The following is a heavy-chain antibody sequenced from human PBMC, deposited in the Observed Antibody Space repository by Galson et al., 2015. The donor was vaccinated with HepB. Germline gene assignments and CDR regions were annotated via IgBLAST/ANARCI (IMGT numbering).Heavy chain of an antibody. Sequence: SVKVSCKASGGTFSRYTISWVRQAPGQGLEWMGGITPLFGTAKYAQRFQGRVTITADESTSTVYMDLSDLRSEDTAVYYCAREGIAAAANPVDYWGQGTLVTVSS. V-gene: IGHV1-69*13. D-gene: IGHD6-13*01. J-gene: IGHJ4*02. CDR3: AREGIAAAANPVDY. CDR1: GGTFSRYT. CDR2: ITPLFGTA.